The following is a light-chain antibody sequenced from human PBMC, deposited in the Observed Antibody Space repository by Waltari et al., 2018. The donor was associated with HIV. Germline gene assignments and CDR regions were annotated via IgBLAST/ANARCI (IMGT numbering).Light chain of an antibody. CDR1: TSNIGTTI. V-gene: IGLV1-44*01. J-gene: IGLJ2*01. CDR2: SKN. Sequence: QSVLTQPPSASGTPGQNVTISCSGNTSNIGTTIVTWYQQFPGAAPKLLIYSKNQRPSGVPARFSGSKSGTSASLAIIGLQSEDEADYFCAAWDDTLNGLFGGGTKLTVL. CDR3: AAWDDTLNGL.